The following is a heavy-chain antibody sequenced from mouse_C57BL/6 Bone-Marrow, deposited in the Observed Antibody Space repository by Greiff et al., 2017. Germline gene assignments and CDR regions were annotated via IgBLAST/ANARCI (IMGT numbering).Heavy chain of an antibody. CDR3: AWGGNYGFAY. CDR2: INPSTGGT. D-gene: IGHD2-1*01. V-gene: IGHV1-42*01. J-gene: IGHJ3*01. CDR1: GYSFTGYY. Sequence: VHVKQSGPELVKPGASVKISCKASGYSFTGYYMNWVKQSPEKSLEWIGEINPSTGGTTYNQKFKAKATLTVDKSSSTAYMQLKSLTSEDSAVYYCAWGGNYGFAYWGQGTLVTVSA.